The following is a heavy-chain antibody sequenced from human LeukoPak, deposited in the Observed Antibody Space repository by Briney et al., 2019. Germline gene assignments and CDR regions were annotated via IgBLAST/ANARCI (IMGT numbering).Heavy chain of an antibody. Sequence: ASVKVSCKASGYAFTSYGISWVRQAPGQGLEWMGWISPYNGNTNYAQKLQGRVTIPTDRSTSTAYIELQSMRSDDTAVYYCARDQGYSSSLYYFDYWGQGTLVTVSS. CDR2: ISPYNGNT. J-gene: IGHJ4*02. D-gene: IGHD6-13*01. CDR3: ARDQGYSSSLYYFDY. V-gene: IGHV1-18*01. CDR1: GYAFTSYG.